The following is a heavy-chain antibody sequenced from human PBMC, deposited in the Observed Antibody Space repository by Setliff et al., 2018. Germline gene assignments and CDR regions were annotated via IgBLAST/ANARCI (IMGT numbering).Heavy chain of an antibody. D-gene: IGHD2-21*02. CDR1: GFTFARFA. J-gene: IGHJ6*03. CDR2: ISYDGINK. Sequence: GGSLRLSCAASGFTFARFAMHWVRQAPGKGLEWVAVISYDGINKYYADSVKGRFTNSRDNSKNTLYLQMNSLRVEDTAVYYCARDPILDYGSGLMVTAIQGYMDVWGKGTTVTVSS. CDR3: ARDPILDYGSGLMVTAIQGYMDV. V-gene: IGHV3-30*01.